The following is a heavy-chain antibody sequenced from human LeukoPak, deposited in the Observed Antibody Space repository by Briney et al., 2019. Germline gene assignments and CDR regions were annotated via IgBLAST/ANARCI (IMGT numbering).Heavy chain of an antibody. CDR1: GGSISSYY. J-gene: IGHJ4*02. CDR2: IYYSGST. D-gene: IGHD3-22*01. V-gene: IGHV4-59*08. Sequence: SETLPLTCTVPGGSISSYYWSWIRQPPGKGLEWIGYIYYSGSTNYNPSLKSRVTISVDTSKNQFSLKLSSVTAADTAVYYCATYYYDSSGYYLGPFDYWGQGTLVTVSS. CDR3: ATYYYDSSGYYLGPFDY.